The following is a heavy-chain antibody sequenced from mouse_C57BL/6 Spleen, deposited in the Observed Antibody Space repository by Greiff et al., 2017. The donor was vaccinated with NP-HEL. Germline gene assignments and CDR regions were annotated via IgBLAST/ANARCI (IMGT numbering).Heavy chain of an antibody. CDR3: ATDYYGSTFPFDY. CDR1: GFTFSDYG. Sequence: EVKLMESGGGLVKPGGSLKLSCAASGFTFSDYGMHWVRQAPEKGLEWVAYISSGSSTIYYADPVKGRFTISRDNAKNTLFLQMTSLRSEETAMYYCATDYYGSTFPFDYWGQGTTLTVSS. D-gene: IGHD1-1*01. J-gene: IGHJ2*01. V-gene: IGHV5-17*01. CDR2: ISSGSSTI.